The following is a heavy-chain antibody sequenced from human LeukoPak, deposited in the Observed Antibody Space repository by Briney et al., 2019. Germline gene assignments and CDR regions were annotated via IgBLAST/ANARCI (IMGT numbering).Heavy chain of an antibody. J-gene: IGHJ5*02. Sequence: GGSLRLSCAASGFTFSSYAMSWVRQAPGKGLEWVSGISGSGGSTYYADSVKGRFIISRDNSKNTLYLQMNSLRAEDTAVYYCAKLPIVVVVAATWWFDPWGQGTLVTVSS. V-gene: IGHV3-23*01. D-gene: IGHD2-15*01. CDR2: ISGSGGST. CDR3: AKLPIVVVVAATWWFDP. CDR1: GFTFSSYA.